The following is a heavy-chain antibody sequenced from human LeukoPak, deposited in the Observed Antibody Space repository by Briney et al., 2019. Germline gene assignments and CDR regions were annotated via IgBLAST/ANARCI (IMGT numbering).Heavy chain of an antibody. CDR1: GYTFTGYY. CDR3: ARPDIVVVPAAIHPLYYYYGMDV. CDR2: IIPIFGTA. V-gene: IGHV1-69*13. Sequence: SVKASCTASGYTFTGYYMHWVRQAPGQGLEWMGGIIPIFGTANYAQKFQGRVTITADESTSTAYMELSSLRSEDTAVYYCARPDIVVVPAAIHPLYYYYGMDVWGQGTTVTVSS. J-gene: IGHJ6*02. D-gene: IGHD2-2*02.